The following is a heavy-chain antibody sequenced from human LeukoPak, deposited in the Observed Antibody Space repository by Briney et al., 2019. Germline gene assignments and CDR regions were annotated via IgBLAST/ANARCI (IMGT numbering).Heavy chain of an antibody. CDR1: GFTFRNYA. CDR2: ISGDGGRT. CDR3: AKDIEALSSSWYYFDY. D-gene: IGHD6-13*01. J-gene: IGHJ4*02. V-gene: IGHV3-23*01. Sequence: PGGSLRLSCAASGFTFRNYALDWVRQAPGKGLEWVSAISGDGGRTYYADSVKGRFTISRDNSKRTLYLQMDSLRADDTAVYYCAKDIEALSSSWYYFDYWGQGTLVTVS.